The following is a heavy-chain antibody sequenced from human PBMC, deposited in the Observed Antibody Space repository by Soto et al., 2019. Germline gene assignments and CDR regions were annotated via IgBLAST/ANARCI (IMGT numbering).Heavy chain of an antibody. CDR2: ISSSSSTI. Sequence: GSLRLSCAASGFTFSSYSMNWVRQAPGKGLEWVSYISSSSSTIYYADSVKGRFTISRDNAKNSLYLQMNSLRDEDTAVYYCARDEDLRYFEWLTHYYYYGMDVWGQGTTVTVS. CDR1: GFTFSSYS. V-gene: IGHV3-48*02. D-gene: IGHD3-9*01. CDR3: ARDEDLRYFEWLTHYYYYGMDV. J-gene: IGHJ6*02.